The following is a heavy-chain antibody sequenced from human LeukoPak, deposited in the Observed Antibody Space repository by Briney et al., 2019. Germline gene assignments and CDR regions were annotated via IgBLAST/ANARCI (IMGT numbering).Heavy chain of an antibody. V-gene: IGHV4-59*01. D-gene: IGHD3-9*01. J-gene: IGHJ3*02. CDR1: GGSISSYY. Sequence: SETLSLTCTVSGGSISSYYWSWIRQPPGKGLEGIGYIYYSGSTNYNPSLKSRVTISVDTSKNQFSLKLSSVTAADTAVYYCARAVAAYDILTGYSDDAFDIWGQGTMVTVSS. CDR3: ARAVAAYDILTGYSDDAFDI. CDR2: IYYSGST.